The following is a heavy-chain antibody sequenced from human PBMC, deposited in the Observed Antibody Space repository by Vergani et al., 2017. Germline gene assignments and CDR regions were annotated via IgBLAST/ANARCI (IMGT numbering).Heavy chain of an antibody. V-gene: IGHV4-39*07. CDR3: ARDKAFVVTTHYFDY. D-gene: IGHD2-15*01. CDR1: GGSISSSSYY. J-gene: IGHJ4*02. CDR2: IYYSGST. Sequence: QLQLQESGPGLVKPSETLSLTCTVSGGSISSSSYYWGWIRQPPGKGLEWIGSIYYSGSTYYNPSVKSRVTISVDTSKNKFSLKLSSVTAADTAVYYCARDKAFVVTTHYFDYWGQGTLVTVSS.